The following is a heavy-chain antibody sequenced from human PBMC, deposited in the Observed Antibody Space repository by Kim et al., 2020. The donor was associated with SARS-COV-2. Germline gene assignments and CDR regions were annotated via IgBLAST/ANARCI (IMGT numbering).Heavy chain of an antibody. Sequence: TNYNPSIKSRVTMSVDTSKNQFSLKLSSVTAADTAVYYCARDRAAVYFDYWGQGTLVTVSS. J-gene: IGHJ4*02. CDR3: ARDRAAVYFDY. D-gene: IGHD6-13*01. V-gene: IGHV4-4*06. CDR2: T.